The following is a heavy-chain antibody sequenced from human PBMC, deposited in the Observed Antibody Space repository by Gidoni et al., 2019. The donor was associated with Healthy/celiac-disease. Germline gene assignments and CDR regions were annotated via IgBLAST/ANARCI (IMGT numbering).Heavy chain of an antibody. CDR1: GFTFSSYA. CDR2: ISGSGGST. D-gene: IGHD2-21*01. V-gene: IGHV3-23*01. J-gene: IGHJ6*03. Sequence: EVQLLESGGGLVQPGGSLILSCAASGFTFSSYALSWVRQAPGKGLEWVSAISGSGGSTYYADSVKGRFTISRDNSKNTLYLQMNSLRAEDTAVYYCAKDGGDCYWCYYYYYYMDVWGKGTTVTVSS. CDR3: AKDGGDCYWCYYYYYYMDV.